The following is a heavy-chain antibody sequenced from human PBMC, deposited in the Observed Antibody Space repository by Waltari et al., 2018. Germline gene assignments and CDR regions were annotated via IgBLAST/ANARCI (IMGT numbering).Heavy chain of an antibody. CDR3: ARGTVGTVSGGAFDI. CDR1: GFTFADSA. D-gene: IGHD2-21*02. V-gene: IGHV3-9*01. CDR2: ISWNSGIR. J-gene: IGHJ3*02. Sequence: EVQLVESGGDLIQPGRSLRLSCAASGFTFADSAMPWVRQAPGKGLEWVSSISWNSGIRAYADSVRDRLTISRDNARSSLYLQIDSLRPEDTALYFCARGTVGTVSGGAFDIWGQGTMVTVSS.